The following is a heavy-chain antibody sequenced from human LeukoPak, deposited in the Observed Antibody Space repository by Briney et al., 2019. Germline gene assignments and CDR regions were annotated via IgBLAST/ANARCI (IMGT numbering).Heavy chain of an antibody. CDR1: GYIFTSYY. D-gene: IGHD2-21*02. CDR2: INPTGGST. Sequence: ASVKVSCKASGYIFTSYYMHWVRQASGEGLEWMGIINPTGGSTSYAQKFQGRVTMTRDTSTSTVYMELSSLRSEDTAVYYCARDHYHKIHSVMVTAPDYWGQGTLVIVSS. J-gene: IGHJ4*02. CDR3: ARDHYHKIHSVMVTAPDY. V-gene: IGHV1-46*01.